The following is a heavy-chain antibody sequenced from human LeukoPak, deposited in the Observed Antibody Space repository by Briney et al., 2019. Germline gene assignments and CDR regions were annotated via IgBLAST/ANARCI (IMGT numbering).Heavy chain of an antibody. V-gene: IGHV1-8*03. CDR2: MNPNSGNT. Sequence: ASVKVSCKASGYTCTSYDINWVRQATGQGLEWMGWMNPNSGNTGYAQKFQGRVTITRNTSISTAYMELSSLRSKDTAVYYCARGRYSSVWYVFYYFDYWGQGTLVTVSS. CDR3: ARGRYSSVWYVFYYFDY. D-gene: IGHD6-19*01. J-gene: IGHJ4*02. CDR1: GYTCTSYD.